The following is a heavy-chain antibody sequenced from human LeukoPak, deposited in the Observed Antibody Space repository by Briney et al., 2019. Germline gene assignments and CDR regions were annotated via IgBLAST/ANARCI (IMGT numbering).Heavy chain of an antibody. J-gene: IGHJ4*02. V-gene: IGHV3-7*01. CDR1: GFTFKLYW. Sequence: PGGSLRLSCAVSGFTFKLYWMHWVRQAPGKGLEWVANIKQDGNEKYYLDSVRGRFTISRDNAKNSLYLQMNSLRAEDTAVYYCARDLGKIGGNSSPFDYWGQGTLVTVSS. D-gene: IGHD4-23*01. CDR3: ARDLGKIGGNSSPFDY. CDR2: IKQDGNEK.